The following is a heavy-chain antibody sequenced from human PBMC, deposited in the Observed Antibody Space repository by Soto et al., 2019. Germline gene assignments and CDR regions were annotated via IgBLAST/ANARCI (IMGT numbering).Heavy chain of an antibody. J-gene: IGHJ6*02. CDR3: GRVRRYRHYVMDV. V-gene: IGHV4-34*01. Sequence: SQTQSNTYAVYEGYFSGHYWSWIRQPPGKGLEWIGEINHSGSTNYNPSLKRRVTISVDTSKNQFSLELSSVTAADTAVYYCGRVRRYRHYVMDVWLHGPTVTGSS. CDR2: INHSGST. D-gene: IGHD5-18*01. CDR1: EGYFSGHY.